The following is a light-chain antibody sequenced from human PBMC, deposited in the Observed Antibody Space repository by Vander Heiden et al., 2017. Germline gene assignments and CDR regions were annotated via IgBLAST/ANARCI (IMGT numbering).Light chain of an antibody. CDR1: QGISSS. J-gene: IGKJ4*01. CDR3: QHLNGYPLS. CDR2: AAS. Sequence: DIQLTQSPSFLSASVGDRVTITCRASQGISSSLAWYQQKPEKAPRLLIYAASTLQSGVPSRFSCSGSGTEFTLTISSLQPEDVATYYCQHLNGYPLSFGGGTKVEIK. V-gene: IGKV1-9*01.